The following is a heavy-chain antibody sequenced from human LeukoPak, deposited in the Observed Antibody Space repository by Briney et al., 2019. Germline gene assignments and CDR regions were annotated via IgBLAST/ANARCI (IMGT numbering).Heavy chain of an antibody. V-gene: IGHV4-59*02. CDR3: ARVRRSGYYPSYFDY. Sequence: SETLSLTCTVSGGSVSSYYWSWIRQPPGKGLEWIGYIVYTGSTSYNPSLKSRVSISVDTSNNQFSLKLSSVTAADTAVYYCARVRRSGYYPSYFDYWGQGSLVTVSS. D-gene: IGHD3-22*01. CDR1: GGSVSSYY. CDR2: IVYTGST. J-gene: IGHJ4*02.